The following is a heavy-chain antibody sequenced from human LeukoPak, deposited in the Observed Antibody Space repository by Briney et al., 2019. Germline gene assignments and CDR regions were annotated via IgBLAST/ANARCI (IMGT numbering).Heavy chain of an antibody. CDR3: ARRAVAASYYYYYMDV. CDR2: INHYGST. CDR1: GESFSGYY. D-gene: IGHD6-19*01. V-gene: IGHV4-34*01. Sequence: SETLSLTCVVYGESFSGYYWSWIRQPPGKGLEWIGEINHYGSTSYNPSLKSRVTISVDTSKNQFSLKLSSVTAADTAVYYCARRAVAASYYYYYMDVWGKGTTDTISS. J-gene: IGHJ6*03.